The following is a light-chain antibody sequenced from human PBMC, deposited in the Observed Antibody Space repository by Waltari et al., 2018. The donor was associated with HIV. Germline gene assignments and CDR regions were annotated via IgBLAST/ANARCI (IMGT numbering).Light chain of an antibody. CDR1: SSNIGTNG. J-gene: IGLJ1*01. Sequence: QSVLTQPPSASGTPGQRVTISCSGSSSNIGTNGVSWFQQLPGTAPKLLIFTNNQRLSGVPDRFSGSKSGTSAPLTISGLRSEDEADYFCAAWDDSLIGLVFGTGTKVTVL. V-gene: IGLV1-44*01. CDR3: AAWDDSLIGLV. CDR2: TNN.